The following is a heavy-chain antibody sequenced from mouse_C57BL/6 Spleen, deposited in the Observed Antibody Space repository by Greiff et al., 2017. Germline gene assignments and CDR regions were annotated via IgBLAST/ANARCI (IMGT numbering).Heavy chain of an antibody. V-gene: IGHV1-72*01. CDR1: GYTFTSYW. J-gene: IGHJ2*01. CDR2: IDPNSGGT. D-gene: IGHD2-4*01. CDR3: ARRGDYGYFDY. Sequence: QVQLKQPGAELVKPGASVKLSCKASGYTFTSYWMHWVKQRPGRGLEWIGRIDPNSGGTKYNEKFKSKATLTVDKPSSTAYMQLSSLTSEDSAVYYCARRGDYGYFDYWGQGTTLTVSS.